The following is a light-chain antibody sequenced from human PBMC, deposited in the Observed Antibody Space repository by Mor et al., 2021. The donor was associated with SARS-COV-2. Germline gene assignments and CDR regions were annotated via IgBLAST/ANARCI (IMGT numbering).Light chain of an antibody. V-gene: IGKV3-15*01. J-gene: IGKJ2*01. Sequence: PGERATLSCRASQSISSNLAWYQQKPGQAPRLLIYGAFTRATGIPARFSGSGSGTEFTLTISSLQSEDFAVYYCQQYNIWDPMFTFGQGTKL. CDR3: QQYNIWDPMFT. CDR1: QSISSN. CDR2: GAF.